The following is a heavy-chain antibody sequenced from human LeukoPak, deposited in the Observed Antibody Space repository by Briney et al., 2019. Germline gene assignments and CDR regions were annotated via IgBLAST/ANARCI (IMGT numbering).Heavy chain of an antibody. D-gene: IGHD6-13*01. J-gene: IGHJ4*02. CDR1: GYTFTNYY. CDR2: INPSGGST. Sequence: EASVTVSFKASGYTFTNYYMDGVGQARGQGGEGMGVINPSGGSTSYAQKFQGRVTITRERATSKVYMEVRSLRSEDTAVYYCARTLYIAAVPGGFDYWGQGTLITVSS. V-gene: IGHV1-46*01. CDR3: ARTLYIAAVPGGFDY.